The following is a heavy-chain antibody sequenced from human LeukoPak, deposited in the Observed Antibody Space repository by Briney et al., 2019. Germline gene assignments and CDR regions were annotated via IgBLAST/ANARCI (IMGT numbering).Heavy chain of an antibody. CDR3: ARSFQQPYYFDY. CDR2: ISSNGDST. J-gene: IGHJ4*02. Sequence: PGGSLRLSCAASGFTFSTYAMHWVRQAPGKGLEYVSAISSNGDSTYYANSVKGRFTMSRDSSKNTLYLQMGSLRAEDMAMYYCARSFQQPYYFDYWGQGTLVTVSS. CDR1: GFTFSTYA. D-gene: IGHD6-13*01. V-gene: IGHV3-64*01.